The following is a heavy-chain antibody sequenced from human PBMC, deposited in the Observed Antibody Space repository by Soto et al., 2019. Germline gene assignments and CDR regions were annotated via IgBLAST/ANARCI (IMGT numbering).Heavy chain of an antibody. Sequence: QVTLKESGPVLVKPTETLTLTCTVSGFSLSNARMGVSWIRQPPGKALEWLAHIFSTDEKSYSTSLKCRLTNSNDNPTTQTIPTMTNMHPVDAATYYCARIWVYDSVTGYYYHGMDVGGQGTTVTVSS. V-gene: IGHV2-26*01. CDR3: ARIWVYDSVTGYYYHGMDV. CDR2: IFSTDEK. CDR1: GFSLSNARMG. J-gene: IGHJ6*02. D-gene: IGHD3-22*01.